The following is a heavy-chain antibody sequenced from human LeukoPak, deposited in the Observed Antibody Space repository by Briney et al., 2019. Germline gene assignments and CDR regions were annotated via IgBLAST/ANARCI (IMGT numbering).Heavy chain of an antibody. J-gene: IGHJ4*02. Sequence: PGGSLRLSCAASGFTFSSYWMHWVRQAPGKGLVWVSRINSDGSSTSYADPVKGRFTISRDNSKNTLYLQMNSLRAEDTAVYYCAKRPSGYYSPFDYWGQGTLVTVSS. CDR3: AKRPSGYYSPFDY. V-gene: IGHV3-74*01. CDR2: INSDGSST. CDR1: GFTFSSYW. D-gene: IGHD3-22*01.